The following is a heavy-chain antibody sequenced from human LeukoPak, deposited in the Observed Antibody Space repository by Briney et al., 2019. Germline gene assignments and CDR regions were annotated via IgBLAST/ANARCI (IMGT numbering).Heavy chain of an antibody. Sequence: RPGGSLRLSCAASGFTVSSNYMSWVRQAPGKGLEWVSLIYSGDTTYYADSVKGRSTISRDNSKNTLYLQLNSLRAEDTAVYYCAGVGVRNDAFDMWGQGTMVTVSS. D-gene: IGHD3-16*01. CDR1: GFTVSSNY. CDR3: AGVGVRNDAFDM. J-gene: IGHJ3*02. V-gene: IGHV3-53*01. CDR2: IYSGDTT.